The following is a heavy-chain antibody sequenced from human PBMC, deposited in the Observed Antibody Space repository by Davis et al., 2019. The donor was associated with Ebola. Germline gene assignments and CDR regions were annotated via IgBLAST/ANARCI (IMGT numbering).Heavy chain of an antibody. CDR1: GFPFSTYN. CDR3: ARSGLSFGVVKYHYGMDA. J-gene: IGHJ6*04. CDR2: FYRGGPT. D-gene: IGHD3-3*01. Sequence: PGGSLRLSCAASGFPFSTYNMNWVRQAPGKGLEWVSVFYRGGPTHYADSVQGRFTISRDNSKNTLYLQMNSLRAEDAAVYYCARSGLSFGVVKYHYGMDAWGKGTTVTVSS. V-gene: IGHV3-66*01.